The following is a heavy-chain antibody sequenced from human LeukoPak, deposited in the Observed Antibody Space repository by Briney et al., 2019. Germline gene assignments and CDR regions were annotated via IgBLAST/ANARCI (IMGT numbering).Heavy chain of an antibody. CDR1: GYSFTSYW. D-gene: IGHD2-15*01. V-gene: IGHV5-51*01. CDR3: ARSSWGYCSGGSCLLYYFDY. J-gene: IGHJ4*02. CDR2: IYPGDSDT. Sequence: GGSLKISCKGSGYSFTSYWIGWVRQMPGKGLEWMGIIYPGDSDTRYSPSFQGQVTISADKSISTAYLQWSSLEASDTAMYYCARSSWGYCSGGSCLLYYFDYWGQGTLVTVSS.